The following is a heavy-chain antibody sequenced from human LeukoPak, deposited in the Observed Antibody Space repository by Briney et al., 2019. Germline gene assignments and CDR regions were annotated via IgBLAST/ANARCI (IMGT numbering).Heavy chain of an antibody. J-gene: IGHJ4*02. CDR3: ARDLYYDILTGYFDY. V-gene: IGHV3-21*01. CDR2: ISSSSSYI. D-gene: IGHD3-9*01. CDR1: GFTFSSYA. Sequence: GGSLRLSCAASGFTFSSYAMSWVRQAPGKGLEWVSSISSSSSYIYYADSVKGRFTISRDNAKNSLYLQMNSLRAEDTAVYYCARDLYYDILTGYFDYWGQGTLVTVSS.